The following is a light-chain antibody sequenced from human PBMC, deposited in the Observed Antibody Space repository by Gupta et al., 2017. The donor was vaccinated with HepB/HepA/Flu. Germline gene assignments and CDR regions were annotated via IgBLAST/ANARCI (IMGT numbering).Light chain of an antibody. J-gene: IGKJ4*01. CDR2: DTS. CDR3: QEYDSLSLT. V-gene: IGKV1-33*01. Sequence: DIQMTQSPSSLSASVGDRVTITCQASQDISNFLNWYQHKPGEAPKLLIYDTSNLETGVPSRFSGSGSGTDFTFTISSLQPEDIATYYCQEYDSLSLTFGGETKVEIK. CDR1: QDISNF.